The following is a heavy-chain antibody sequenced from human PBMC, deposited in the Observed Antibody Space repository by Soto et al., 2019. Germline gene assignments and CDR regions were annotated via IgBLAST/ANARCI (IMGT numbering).Heavy chain of an antibody. CDR3: ARREIQGPIDY. J-gene: IGHJ4*02. CDR2: IYYSGTT. Sequence: QVQLQESGPGLVKPSDTLSLTCAVSGYSISSSNWWGWIRQPPGKGLEWIGYIYYSGTTYYNPSLKRRVTISVDTSKTQFSLKLTSVTAVDTAVYYCARREIQGPIDYWGQGTLVTVSS. V-gene: IGHV4-28*01. CDR1: GYSISSSNW. D-gene: IGHD1-26*01.